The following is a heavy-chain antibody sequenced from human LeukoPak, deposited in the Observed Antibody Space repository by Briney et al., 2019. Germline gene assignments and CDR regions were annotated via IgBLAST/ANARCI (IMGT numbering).Heavy chain of an antibody. D-gene: IGHD3-22*01. V-gene: IGHV3-21*01. Sequence: KPGGSLRLSCAASGFTFSSYSMNWVRQAPGKGLEWVSSISSSSSYIYYADSVKGRFTISRDNAKNSLYLEMNSLRAEDTAVYYCARDRGDYDSSGYSYYYYMDVWGKGTTVTVSS. CDR2: ISSSSSYI. CDR3: ARDRGDYDSSGYSYYYYMDV. J-gene: IGHJ6*03. CDR1: GFTFSSYS.